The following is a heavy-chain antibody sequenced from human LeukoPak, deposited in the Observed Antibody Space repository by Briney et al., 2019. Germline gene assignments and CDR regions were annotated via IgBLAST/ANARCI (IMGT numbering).Heavy chain of an antibody. J-gene: IGHJ6*03. Sequence: GASVKVSCKASGYTFTSYGISWVRQAPGQGLEWMGWISAYNGNTNYAQKLQGRVTMTTDTSTSTAYMELRSLRSDDTAVYYCARSIGDGSGYYYYYMDVWGKGTTVTVSS. V-gene: IGHV1-18*01. D-gene: IGHD1-14*01. CDR2: ISAYNGNT. CDR3: ARSIGDGSGYYYYYMDV. CDR1: GYTFTSYG.